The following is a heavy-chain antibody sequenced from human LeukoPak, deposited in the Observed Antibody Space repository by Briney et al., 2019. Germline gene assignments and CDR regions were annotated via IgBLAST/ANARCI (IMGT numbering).Heavy chain of an antibody. CDR1: GFTFSSYW. J-gene: IGHJ5*02. CDR3: ATSTLNSFDL. Sequence: PGGSLRLSCVASGFTFSSYWMTWVRQAPGKGLEWVANIKQDGSEKYYVDSVKGRFTISRDNAKNSLYLQMNSLRVEDTAVYYCATSTLNSFDLWGQGTLVTVSS. CDR2: IKQDGSEK. V-gene: IGHV3-7*03.